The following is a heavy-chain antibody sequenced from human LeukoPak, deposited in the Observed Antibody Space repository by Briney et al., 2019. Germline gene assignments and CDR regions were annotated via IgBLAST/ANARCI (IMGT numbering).Heavy chain of an antibody. CDR2: IIRTRSDT. Sequence: GRSLTPSSALSGLIFSERYMTWVRQVEGEGLEWLSYIIRTRSDTNYADSVKGRFTIYRDHAENSLYLQMDSLRVEDTAVYFCARRAGYCSDGICYSGNYFDYWGQGTLVTVSS. J-gene: IGHJ4*02. V-gene: IGHV3-11*06. CDR1: GLIFSERY. CDR3: ARRAGYCSDGICYSGNYFDY. D-gene: IGHD2-15*01.